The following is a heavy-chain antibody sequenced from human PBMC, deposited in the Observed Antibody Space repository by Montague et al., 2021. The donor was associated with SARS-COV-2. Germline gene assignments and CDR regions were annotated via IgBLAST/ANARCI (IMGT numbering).Heavy chain of an antibody. CDR1: GTSFSGYY. V-gene: IGHV4-34*01. CDR2: INHGGST. J-gene: IGHJ6*03. CDR3: ARLRDGVVPSPILGVGPYYTYYYMDV. D-gene: IGHD3-10*01. Sequence: SETLSLTCTVSGTSFSGYYWNWIRQPPGKGLEWIGEINHGGSTKYSPSLKSRLTISADTSKNQLSLKLTSVAAADTAVYYCARLRDGVVPSPILGVGPYYTYYYMDVWGRGTLVTVSS.